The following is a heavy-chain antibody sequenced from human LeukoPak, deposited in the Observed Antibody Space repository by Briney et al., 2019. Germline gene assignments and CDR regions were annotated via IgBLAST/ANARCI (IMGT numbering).Heavy chain of an antibody. CDR2: IYSGGST. V-gene: IGHV3-66*02. CDR1: GFTFSSYA. J-gene: IGHJ4*02. D-gene: IGHD3-9*01. Sequence: PGGSLRLSCAASGFTFSSYAMGWVRQAPGKGLEWVSVIYSGGSTYYADSVKGRFTISRDNSKNTLYLQMNSLRAEDTAVYYCARTITYYDILTGPTDYWGQGTLVTVSS. CDR3: ARTITYYDILTGPTDY.